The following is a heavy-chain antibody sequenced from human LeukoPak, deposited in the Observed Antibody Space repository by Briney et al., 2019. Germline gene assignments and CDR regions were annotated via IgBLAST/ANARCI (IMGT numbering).Heavy chain of an antibody. CDR2: IYTSGSA. Sequence: SETLSLTCTVSSGSISTYYWSWIRQPAGKGLEWIGHIYTSGSANYIPSLKSRVTMSVDASKNQFSLKLTSVTAADTAVYYCAREGQWLVPFDYWGQGTLVTVSS. CDR1: SGSISTYY. V-gene: IGHV4-4*07. J-gene: IGHJ4*02. D-gene: IGHD6-19*01. CDR3: AREGQWLVPFDY.